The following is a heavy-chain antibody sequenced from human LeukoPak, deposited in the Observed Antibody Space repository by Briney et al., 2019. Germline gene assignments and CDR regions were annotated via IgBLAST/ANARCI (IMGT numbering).Heavy chain of an antibody. Sequence: GASVKVSRKASGYTFTGYYMHWVRQAPGQGLEWMGWINPNSGGTNYAQKFQGRVTMTRDTSISTAYMELSRLRSDDTAVYYCARTERLLWFGESSLFDYWGQGTLVTVSS. CDR1: GYTFTGYY. J-gene: IGHJ4*02. D-gene: IGHD3-10*01. CDR2: INPNSGGT. CDR3: ARTERLLWFGESSLFDY. V-gene: IGHV1-2*02.